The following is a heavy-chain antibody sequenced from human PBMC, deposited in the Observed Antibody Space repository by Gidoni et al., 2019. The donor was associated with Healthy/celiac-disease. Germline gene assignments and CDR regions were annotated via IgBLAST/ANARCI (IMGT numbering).Heavy chain of an antibody. CDR3: ASGESTAKLVQAPPSPGL. V-gene: IGHV3-21*01. J-gene: IGHJ4*02. Sequence: EVQLVESGGGLVKPGGALRLSCPASGFTFRTYTLNWVRQAPGKGLEWVSSISSSSSYIYYADSVKGRFTISRDNAKNSLYLQMNSLRAEDTAVYYCASGESTAKLVQAPPSPGLWGQGTLVTVSS. D-gene: IGHD3-10*01. CDR2: ISSSSSYI. CDR1: GFTFRTYT.